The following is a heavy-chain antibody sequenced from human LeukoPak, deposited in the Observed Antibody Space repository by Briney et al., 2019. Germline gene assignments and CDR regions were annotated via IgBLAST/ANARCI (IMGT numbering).Heavy chain of an antibody. CDR1: GFSFSGHW. Sequence: GGSLRLSCTASGFSFSGHWMHWARQLPGKGLVWVSRISTTGSTTSYADSVKGRFTVSRDNAKNTLYLQVNNLRAEDTAVYYCARGPNSNWSGLDFWGQGTLLTVSS. CDR2: ISTTGSTT. CDR3: ARGPNSNWSGLDF. J-gene: IGHJ4*02. V-gene: IGHV3-74*01. D-gene: IGHD6-6*01.